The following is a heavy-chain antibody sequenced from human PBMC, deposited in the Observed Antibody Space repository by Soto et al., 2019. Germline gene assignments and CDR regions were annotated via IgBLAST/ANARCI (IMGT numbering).Heavy chain of an antibody. J-gene: IGHJ6*02. CDR3: ATLSSGYSSGWYSPQAGARTMDV. V-gene: IGHV3-33*01. CDR2: IWNDGSNK. D-gene: IGHD6-19*01. Sequence: LRLSCAASGFTFSSYAMYWVRQAPGKGLEWVAVIWNDGSNKYYAGSVKGRFTISRDNSKSILSLQMNSLRAEDTAVYYCATLSSGYSSGWYSPQAGARTMDVWGQGTTVTVSS. CDR1: GFTFSSYA.